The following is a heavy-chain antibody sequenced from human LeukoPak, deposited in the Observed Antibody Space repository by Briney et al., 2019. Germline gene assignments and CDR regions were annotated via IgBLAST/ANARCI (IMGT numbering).Heavy chain of an antibody. CDR3: ARAPTSWYFDY. V-gene: IGHV4-30-2*01. CDR1: GGSISSSGFY. Sequence: PSETLSLTCTVSGGSISSSGFYWSWIRQPPGKALEWIGYIYYSGSTYYNPSLQSRVTISGERSKNQFSLKLSSVTAAGTAVYYCARAPTSWYFDYWGQGTPVTVSS. CDR2: IYYSGST. J-gene: IGHJ4*02. D-gene: IGHD6-13*01.